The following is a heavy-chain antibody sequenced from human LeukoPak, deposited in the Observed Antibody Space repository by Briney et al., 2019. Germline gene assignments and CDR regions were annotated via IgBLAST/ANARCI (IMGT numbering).Heavy chain of an antibody. CDR2: IIPIFGTA. CDR1: GGTFSSYT. V-gene: IGHV1-69*13. CDR3: ARDPGGSYSAFDI. Sequence: ASVKVSCKASGGTFSSYTISWVRQAPGQGLEWMGGIIPIFGTANYAQKFQGRVTITADESTSTAYMELSSLRSEDTAVYYCARDPGGSYSAFDIWGQGTMVTVSS. J-gene: IGHJ3*02. D-gene: IGHD1-26*01.